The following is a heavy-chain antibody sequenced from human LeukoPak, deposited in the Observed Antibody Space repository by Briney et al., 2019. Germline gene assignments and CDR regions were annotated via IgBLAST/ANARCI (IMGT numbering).Heavy chain of an antibody. J-gene: IGHJ4*02. CDR2: IYYSGST. V-gene: IGHV4-59*01. Sequence: SETLSLTCTVSGGSISSYYWSWNRQPPGMGLEWIGYIYYSGSTNYNPSLKSRVTISVDTSKNQFSLKLSSVTAADTAVYYCARYSSGYGVDYWGQGTLVTVSS. CDR3: ARYSSGYGVDY. D-gene: IGHD6-19*01. CDR1: GGSISSYY.